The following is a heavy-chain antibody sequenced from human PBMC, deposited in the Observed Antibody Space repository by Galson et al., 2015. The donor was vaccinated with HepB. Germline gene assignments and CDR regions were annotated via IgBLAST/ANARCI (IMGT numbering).Heavy chain of an antibody. V-gene: IGHV3-15*01. CDR2: IKSKTDGGTT. CDR3: AKDISLGQWLQLPGVN. J-gene: IGHJ4*02. D-gene: IGHD6-19*01. Sequence: SLRLSCAASGFTFSNAWMSWVRQAPGKGLEWVGRIKSKTDGGTTDYAAPVKGRFTISRDNSKNTLYLQMNSLRAEDTAVYYCAKDISLGQWLQLPGVNWGQGTLVTVSS. CDR1: GFTFSNAW.